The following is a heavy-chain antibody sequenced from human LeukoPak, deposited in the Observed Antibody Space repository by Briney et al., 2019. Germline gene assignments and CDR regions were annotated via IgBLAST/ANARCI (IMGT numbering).Heavy chain of an antibody. D-gene: IGHD4-17*01. J-gene: IGHJ5*02. CDR2: ITPILGIA. CDR3: ARSYGDYRANWFDP. V-gene: IGHV1-69*04. Sequence: SVKVSCKASGGTFSSYAISWVRQAPGQGLEWMGRITPILGIANYAQKFQGRVTITADKSTSTAYMELSSLRSEDTAVYYCARSYGDYRANWFDPWGQGTLVTVSS. CDR1: GGTFSSYA.